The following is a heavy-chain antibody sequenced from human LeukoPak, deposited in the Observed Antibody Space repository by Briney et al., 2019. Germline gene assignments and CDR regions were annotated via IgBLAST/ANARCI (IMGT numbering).Heavy chain of an antibody. CDR1: GGTFSSYT. D-gene: IGHD3-3*01. V-gene: IGHV1-69*02. CDR3: AKRADFWSGYFDY. Sequence: SVKVSCKASGGTFSSYTISWVRQAPGQGLEWMGRIIPILGIANYAQKFQGRVTITADKSTSTAYMELSSLRSEDTAVYYCAKRADFWSGYFDYWGQGTLVTVSS. J-gene: IGHJ4*02. CDR2: IIPILGIA.